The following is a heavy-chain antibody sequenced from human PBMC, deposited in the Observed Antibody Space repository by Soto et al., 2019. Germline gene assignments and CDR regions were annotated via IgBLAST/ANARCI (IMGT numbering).Heavy chain of an antibody. CDR1: GFIFTRYS. Sequence: GGSLRLSCAASGFIFTRYSMNWVRQAPGKGLEWVSSISSTTNYIYYGDSMKGRFTISRDNAKYSLYLEMNSLRAEDTAVYYCARESEDLTSNFDYWGQGTLVTVSS. V-gene: IGHV3-21*06. J-gene: IGHJ4*02. CDR2: ISSTTNYI. CDR3: ARESEDLTSNFDY.